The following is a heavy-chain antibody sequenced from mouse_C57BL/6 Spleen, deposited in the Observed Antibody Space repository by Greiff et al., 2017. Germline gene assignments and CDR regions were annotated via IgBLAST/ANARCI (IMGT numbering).Heavy chain of an antibody. J-gene: IGHJ2*01. V-gene: IGHV5-6*01. Sequence: EVKLMESGGDLVKPGGSLKLSCAASGFTFSSYGMSWVRQTPDKRLEWVATISSGGSYTYYPDSVKGRFTISRDNAKNTLYLQMSSLKSEDTAMYYCARQGYYGSIDYWGQGTTLTVSS. CDR2: ISSGGSYT. CDR1: GFTFSSYG. D-gene: IGHD1-1*01. CDR3: ARQGYYGSIDY.